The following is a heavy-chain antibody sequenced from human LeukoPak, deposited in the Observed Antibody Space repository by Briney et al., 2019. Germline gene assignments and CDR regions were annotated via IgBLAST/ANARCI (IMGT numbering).Heavy chain of an antibody. D-gene: IGHD3-3*01. CDR2: INPNSGGT. V-gene: IGHV1-2*02. J-gene: IGHJ6*02. CDR1: GYTFTGYY. CDR3: ARSVTDFWSGYLIQDYYYGMDV. Sequence: ASVKVSCKASGYTFTGYYMHWVRQAPGQGLEWMGWINPNSGGTNYAQKFQGRVTMTRDTSISTAYMELRSLRSDDTAVYYCARSVTDFWSGYLIQDYYYGMDVWGQGTTVTVSS.